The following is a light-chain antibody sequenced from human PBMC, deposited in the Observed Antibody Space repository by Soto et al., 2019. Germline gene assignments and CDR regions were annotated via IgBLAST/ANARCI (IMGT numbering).Light chain of an antibody. V-gene: IGLV4-69*01. Sequence: QLVLTQSPSASASLGASVKLTCTLSCGHSSYAIAWHQQQPEKGPRYLMKLNSDGSHSKGDGIPDRFSGSSSGAERYLTISSLQSEDEADYYCQTWGTGIRGVFGGGTQLTVL. J-gene: IGLJ2*01. CDR3: QTWGTGIRGV. CDR1: CGHSSYA. CDR2: LNSDGSH.